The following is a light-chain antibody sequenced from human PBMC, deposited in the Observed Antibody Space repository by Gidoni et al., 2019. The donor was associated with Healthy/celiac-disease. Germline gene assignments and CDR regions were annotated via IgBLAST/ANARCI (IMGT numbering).Light chain of an antibody. CDR2: DAS. CDR3: QQRSNWPPYT. CDR1: QSVSSY. Sequence: EIVLTQSPATLSLSPGERANLSCRASQSVSSYLAWYQQKPGQAPRLLIYDASNRATGIPARFSGSGSGTDFTLTISSLEPEDFAVYYCQQRSNWPPYTFGQXTKLEIK. J-gene: IGKJ2*01. V-gene: IGKV3-11*01.